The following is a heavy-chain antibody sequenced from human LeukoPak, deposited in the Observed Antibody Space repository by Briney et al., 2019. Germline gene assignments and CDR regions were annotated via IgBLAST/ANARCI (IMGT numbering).Heavy chain of an antibody. CDR2: ISAYNGNT. Sequence: ASVKVSCKASGYTFTSYGISWVRQAPGQGLEWVGWISAYNGNTNYARKLQGRVTMTTDTSTSTAYMELRSLRSDDTAVYYCARVLAAGPVHYFDYWGQGTLVTVSS. J-gene: IGHJ4*02. CDR1: GYTFTSYG. V-gene: IGHV1-18*01. D-gene: IGHD6-13*01. CDR3: ARVLAAGPVHYFDY.